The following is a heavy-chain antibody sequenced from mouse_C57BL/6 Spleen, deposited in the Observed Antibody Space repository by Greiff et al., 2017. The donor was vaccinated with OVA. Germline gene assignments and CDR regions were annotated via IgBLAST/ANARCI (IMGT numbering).Heavy chain of an antibody. D-gene: IGHD1-1*01. CDR3: ARSYYGRSCSYYYAMDY. CDR2: INPNNGGT. V-gene: IGHV1-18*01. CDR1: GYTFTDYY. Sequence: DVQLQESGPELVKPGASVKIPCKASGYTFTDYYMDWVKQSHGKSLEWIGDINPNNGGTIYNQKFKGKATLTVDKSSSTAYMELRSLTSEDTAVYYCARSYYGRSCSYYYAMDYWGQGTPVTGSA. J-gene: IGHJ4*01.